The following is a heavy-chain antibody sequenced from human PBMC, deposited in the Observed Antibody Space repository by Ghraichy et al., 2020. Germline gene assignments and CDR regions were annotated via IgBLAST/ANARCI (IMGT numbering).Heavy chain of an antibody. J-gene: IGHJ6*02. CDR2: ISGTSGTI. CDR3: ARSFREKDV. CDR1: GFTFSNYY. V-gene: IGHV3-48*02. Sequence: GESLNISCAASGFTFSNYYMNWVRQAPGKGLEWVSCISGTSGTILYADSVKGRFTISRDNAKNSLYLQMNSLSDEDTAMYYCARSFREKDVWGQGTTVTVSS.